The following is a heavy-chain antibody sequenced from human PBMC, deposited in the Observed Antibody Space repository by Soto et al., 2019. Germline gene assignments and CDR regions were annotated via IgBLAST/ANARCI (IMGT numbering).Heavy chain of an antibody. CDR1: GGTFSSYA. Sequence: QVQLVQSGAEVKKPGSSVKVSCKASGGTFSSYAISWVRLAPGQGLEWMGGIIPIFGTANYAQKFQGRVTITADESTSTAYMELSSLRSEDTAVYYCASATYYYDSSGSNFDYWGQGTLVTVSS. V-gene: IGHV1-69*01. CDR2: IIPIFGTA. D-gene: IGHD3-22*01. J-gene: IGHJ4*02. CDR3: ASATYYYDSSGSNFDY.